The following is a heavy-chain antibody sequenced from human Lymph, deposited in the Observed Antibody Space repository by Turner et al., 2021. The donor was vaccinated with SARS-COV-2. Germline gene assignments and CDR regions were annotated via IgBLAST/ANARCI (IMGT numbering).Heavy chain of an antibody. V-gene: IGHV3-7*03. CDR2: IKQDGSDK. CDR1: GFTFSRYW. Sequence: EVQLVESGGGLVQPGGSLRLSCAASGFTFSRYWMSWVRQAPGKGLEWVANIKQDGSDKYYVDSVKGRFTISRDNAKNSLYLQMNSLRADDTAVYFCARVGVRFEWSDGYHYYYAMDVWGQGTTFTVSS. D-gene: IGHD3-3*01. J-gene: IGHJ6*02. CDR3: ARVGVRFEWSDGYHYYYAMDV.